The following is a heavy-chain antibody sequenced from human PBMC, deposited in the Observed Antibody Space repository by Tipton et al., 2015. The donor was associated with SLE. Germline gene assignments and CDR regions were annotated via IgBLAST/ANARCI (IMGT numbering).Heavy chain of an antibody. CDR3: ARQFGVVITEPVFDF. CDR2: VYYTGVT. D-gene: IGHD3-3*01. CDR1: GASISSSVYY. J-gene: IGHJ4*02. Sequence: TLSLTCSVSGASISSSVYYWAWFRQPPGKALEWIGSVYYTGVTYDNPSLKSRVTISVDTSKNHLSLRLSFVTAADTAVYYCARQFGVVITEPVFDFWGQGTLVTVSS. V-gene: IGHV4-39*01.